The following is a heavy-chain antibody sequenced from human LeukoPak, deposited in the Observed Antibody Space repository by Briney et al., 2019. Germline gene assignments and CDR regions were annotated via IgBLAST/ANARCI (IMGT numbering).Heavy chain of an antibody. J-gene: IGHJ4*02. CDR3: AKAYSDYQYFYY. V-gene: IGHV3-23*01. Sequence: GVSLRLSCAASGFTFSNYALSWVRQAARKGLEWVSAIRGGGDNTYYAASVKGRLTICRDNSKNTLYLQMNSLRVEETAVYYCAKAYSDYQYFYYWGQGTLVTVSS. CDR1: GFTFSNYA. CDR2: IRGGGDNT. D-gene: IGHD5-12*01.